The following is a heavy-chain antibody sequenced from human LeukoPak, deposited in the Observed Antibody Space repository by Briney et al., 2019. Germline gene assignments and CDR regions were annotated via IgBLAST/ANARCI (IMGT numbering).Heavy chain of an antibody. V-gene: IGHV4-59*01. D-gene: IGHD3-10*01. CDR1: GGSISSYY. J-gene: IGHJ4*02. CDR3: ARTTMVRGVPDY. Sequence: SETLSLTCTVSGGSISSYYWSWIRQPPGKGLDWIGYIYYSGSTNYNPSLKSRVTISLDTSKNQFSLKLSSVTTADTAVYYCARTTMVRGVPDYWGQGTLVTVSS. CDR2: IYYSGST.